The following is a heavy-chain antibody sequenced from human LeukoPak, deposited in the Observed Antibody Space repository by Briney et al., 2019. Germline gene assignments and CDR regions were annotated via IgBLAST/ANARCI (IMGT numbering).Heavy chain of an antibody. D-gene: IGHD5-12*01. CDR3: AKDGGYSGYDYSYYFDY. CDR1: GFTFSSYA. CDR2: ISGRGDST. V-gene: IGHV3-23*01. Sequence: SGGSLRLSCAASGFTFSSYAMNWVRQAPGKGLEWVSAISGRGDSTSYADSVEGRFTISRDNSKNTLYLQMNSLRAEDTAVYYCAKDGGYSGYDYSYYFDYWGQGTLVTVSS. J-gene: IGHJ4*02.